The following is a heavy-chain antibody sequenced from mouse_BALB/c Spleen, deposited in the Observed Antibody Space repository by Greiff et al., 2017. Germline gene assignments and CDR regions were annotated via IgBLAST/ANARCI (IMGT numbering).Heavy chain of an antibody. Sequence: VQLVESGPGLVQPSQSLSITCTVSGFSLTSYGVHWVRQSPGKGLEWLGVIWSGGSTDYNAAFISRLSISKDNSKSQVFFKMNSLQADDTAIYYCARNGYRYDKDAMDYWGQGTSVTVSS. CDR2: IWSGGST. CDR1: GFSLTSYG. D-gene: IGHD2-14*01. V-gene: IGHV2-4-1*01. J-gene: IGHJ4*01. CDR3: ARNGYRYDKDAMDY.